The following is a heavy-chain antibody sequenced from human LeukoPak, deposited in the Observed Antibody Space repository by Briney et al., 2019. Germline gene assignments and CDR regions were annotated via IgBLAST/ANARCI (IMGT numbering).Heavy chain of an antibody. D-gene: IGHD6-19*01. V-gene: IGHV4-4*07. CDR1: GGSFSGYY. J-gene: IGHJ5*02. CDR3: AREAYSSGWYLRFDP. Sequence: SETLSLTCAVYGGSFSGYYWSWIRQPAGKGLEWIGRIYTSGSTNYNPSLKSRVTISVDTSKNQFSLKLSSVTAADTAVYYCAREAYSSGWYLRFDPWGQGTLVTVSS. CDR2: IYTSGST.